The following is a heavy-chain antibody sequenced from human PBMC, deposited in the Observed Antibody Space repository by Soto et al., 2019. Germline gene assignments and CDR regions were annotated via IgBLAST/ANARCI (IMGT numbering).Heavy chain of an antibody. D-gene: IGHD1-1*01. J-gene: IGHJ6*02. CDR2: ISYDGSNK. V-gene: IGHV3-30*03. CDR3: ARDGEEMATTTYYYYGMDV. CDR1: GFTFSTYG. Sequence: GGSLRLSCAASGFTFSTYGMHWVRQAPGKGLKWMAVISYDGSNKYYADSVKGRFTISRDNSKNTLYLQMNSLRAEDTAVYYCARDGEEMATTTYYYYGMDVWGQGTTVTVSS.